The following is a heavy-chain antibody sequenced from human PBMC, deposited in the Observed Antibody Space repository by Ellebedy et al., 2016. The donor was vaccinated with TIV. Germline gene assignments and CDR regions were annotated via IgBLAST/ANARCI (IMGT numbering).Heavy chain of an antibody. V-gene: IGHV3-23*01. CDR3: AKDAHRRDGYNYKFDY. Sequence: GGSLRLSCAVSGFTFSSLAMSWVRQAPGKGLEWVSTFSGSGGSTYYADSVKGRFTVSRDNSRNTLYLQMNSLRAEDTAVCYCAKDAHRRDGYNYKFDYWGQGTLVTVSS. J-gene: IGHJ4*02. CDR1: GFTFSSLA. D-gene: IGHD5-24*01. CDR2: FSGSGGST.